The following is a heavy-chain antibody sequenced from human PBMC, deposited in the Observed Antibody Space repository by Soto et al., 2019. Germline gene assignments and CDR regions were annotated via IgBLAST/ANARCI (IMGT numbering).Heavy chain of an antibody. CDR1: GFTFSNAW. CDR3: TTDNTLWYYDSSGYSFDY. CDR2: IKSKTDGGTT. Sequence: GGSLRLSCAASGFTFSNAWMNWVRQAPGKGLEWVGRIKSKTDGGTTDYAAPVKGRFTISRDDSKNTLYLQMNSLKTEDTAVYYCTTDNTLWYYDSSGYSFDYWGQGTLVTVSS. V-gene: IGHV3-15*07. D-gene: IGHD3-22*01. J-gene: IGHJ4*02.